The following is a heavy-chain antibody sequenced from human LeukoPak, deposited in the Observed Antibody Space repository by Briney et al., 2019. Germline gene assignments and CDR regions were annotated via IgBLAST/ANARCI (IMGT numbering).Heavy chain of an antibody. D-gene: IGHD3-10*01. V-gene: IGHV3-30-3*01. CDR1: GFTFSDHH. CDR3: ARDGGGYYASGTHYYFDC. CDR2: ISYDGSNK. J-gene: IGHJ4*02. Sequence: GGSLRLSCEASGFTFSDHHMHWVRQAPGKGLEWVGVISYDGSNKYSADSVKGRFTISRDNSKNTLYLQVSSLRAEDTAVYYCARDGGGYYASGTHYYFDCWGQGTLVTVSS.